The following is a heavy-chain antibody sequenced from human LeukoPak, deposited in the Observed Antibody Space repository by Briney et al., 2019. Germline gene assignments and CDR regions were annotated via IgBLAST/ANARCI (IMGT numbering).Heavy chain of an antibody. V-gene: IGHV1-46*01. D-gene: IGHD3-3*01. J-gene: IGHJ4*02. Sequence: ASVKVSCKASGYTFTSYYMHWVRQAPGQGLEWMGIINPSGGSTSYAQKFQGRVTMTRDTSTSTVYVELSSLRSEDTAVYYCARVQDNDFWSGYYYFDYWGQGTLVTVSS. CDR1: GYTFTSYY. CDR3: ARVQDNDFWSGYYYFDY. CDR2: INPSGGST.